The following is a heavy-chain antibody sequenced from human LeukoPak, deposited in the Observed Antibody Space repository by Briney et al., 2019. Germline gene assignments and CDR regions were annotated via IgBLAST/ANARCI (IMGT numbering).Heavy chain of an antibody. CDR3: ASQDFWSGQPFDY. CDR1: AGSISSYY. Sequence: SETLSLTCTVSAGSISSYYWSWIRQPAGKGLEWIGRIYTSGSTNYNPSLKSRVTISVDTSKNQFSLKLSSVTAADTAVYYCASQDFWSGQPFDYWGQGTLVTVSS. V-gene: IGHV4-4*07. J-gene: IGHJ4*02. D-gene: IGHD3-3*01. CDR2: IYTSGST.